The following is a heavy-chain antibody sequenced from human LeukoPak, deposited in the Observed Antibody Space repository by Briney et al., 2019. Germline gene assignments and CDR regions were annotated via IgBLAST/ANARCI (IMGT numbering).Heavy chain of an antibody. D-gene: IGHD3-9*01. J-gene: IGHJ6*03. CDR2: ISGSGGST. Sequence: GGSLRLSCAASGFAFSNYAMSWVRQAPGKGLEWVSAISGSGGSTYYADSVKGRFTISRDNSKNTLYLQMNSLRAEDTAVYYCAKEGRNYDILTGYYRGYYYYYMDVWGKGTTVTVSS. CDR3: AKEGRNYDILTGYYRGYYYYYMDV. CDR1: GFAFSNYA. V-gene: IGHV3-23*01.